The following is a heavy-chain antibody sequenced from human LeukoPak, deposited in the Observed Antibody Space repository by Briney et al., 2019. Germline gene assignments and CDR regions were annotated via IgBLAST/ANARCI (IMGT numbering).Heavy chain of an antibody. V-gene: IGHV5-51*01. CDR2: IYPGDSDT. J-gene: IGHJ4*02. D-gene: IGHD1-26*01. CDR3: ARQRSGSYHDC. Sequence: GESLKISCKGSGHSFANYWIGWVRQMPGKGLEYMGIIYPGDSDTRYSPSFQGQVTMSADKSISTAYLQWNSLRASDTDMYYCARQRSGSYHDCWGQGTLVTVSS. CDR1: GHSFANYW.